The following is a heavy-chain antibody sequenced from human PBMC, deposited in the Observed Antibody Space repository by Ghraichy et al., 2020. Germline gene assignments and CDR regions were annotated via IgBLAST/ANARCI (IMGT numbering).Heavy chain of an antibody. CDR1: GFTFSSYS. V-gene: IGHV3-21*01. Sequence: GGSLRLSCAASGFTFSSYSMNWVRQAPGKGLEWVSSISSSSSYIYYADSVKGRFTISRDNAKNSLYLQMNSLRAEDTAVYYCARGAPGYNWNDGEARNWGQGTLVTVSS. J-gene: IGHJ4*02. D-gene: IGHD1-20*01. CDR3: ARGAPGYNWNDGEARN. CDR2: ISSSSSYI.